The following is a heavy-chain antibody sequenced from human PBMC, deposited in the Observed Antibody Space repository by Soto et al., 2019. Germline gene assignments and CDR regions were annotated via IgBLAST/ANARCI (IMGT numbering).Heavy chain of an antibody. D-gene: IGHD1-26*01. CDR1: GVSVWAPDW. V-gene: IGHV4-4*02. Sequence: SSSLSLTCTLSGVSVWAPDWWNWVRQSPDKGLEWIAEVXXSXHSNYNXSLRSRVSVSIDSSKNHFNLNLNSVTAGDTAIYDCARVRLCCSANNCYYVPGGQGTQATVPS. CDR2: VXXSXHS. J-gene: IGHJ1*01. CDR3: ARVRLCCSANNCYYVP.